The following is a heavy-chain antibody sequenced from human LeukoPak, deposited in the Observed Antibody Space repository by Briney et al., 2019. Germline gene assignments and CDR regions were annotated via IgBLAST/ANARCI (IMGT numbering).Heavy chain of an antibody. D-gene: IGHD3-22*01. Sequence: SETLSLTCTVSGGSISSGDYYWSWIRQPPGKGLEWIGYTYYSGSTYYNPSLKNRVSVSVDTSKNQFSLNLSSVTAADTAVYYCARPYYYDSRIDPWGQGTLVTVSS. CDR2: TYYSGST. J-gene: IGHJ5*02. CDR1: GGSISSGDYY. CDR3: ARPYYYDSRIDP. V-gene: IGHV4-30-4*01.